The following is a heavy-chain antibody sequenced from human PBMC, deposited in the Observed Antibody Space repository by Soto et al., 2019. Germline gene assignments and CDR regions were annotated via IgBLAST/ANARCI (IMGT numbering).Heavy chain of an antibody. CDR1: GYTFTSYG. J-gene: IGHJ6*02. D-gene: IGHD2-2*01. CDR2: ISAYNGNT. Sequence: ASVKVSCKASGYTFTSYGISWVRQAPGQGLEWMGWISAYNGNTNYAQKLQGRVTMTTDTSTSTAYMELRSLRSDDTAVYYCARDGTDIVVVPGYYGMDVWGQGTTVTVSS. CDR3: ARDGTDIVVVPGYYGMDV. V-gene: IGHV1-18*01.